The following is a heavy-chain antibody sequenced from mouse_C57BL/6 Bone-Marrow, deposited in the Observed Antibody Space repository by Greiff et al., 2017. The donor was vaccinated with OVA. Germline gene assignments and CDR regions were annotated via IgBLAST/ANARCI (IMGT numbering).Heavy chain of an antibody. CDR2: ISSGGSYT. V-gene: IGHV5-6*01. J-gene: IGHJ3*01. CDR3: ARLLGSRFAY. Sequence: VQLVESGGGLVKPGGSLQLSCSASGFTFSSYGMSWVRQTPDKRLEWVATISSGGSYTYYPDSVKGRFTISRDNAKNTLYLQMSSLKSEDTAMYYCARLLGSRFAYWGQGTLVTVSA. D-gene: IGHD1-1*01. CDR1: GFTFSSYG.